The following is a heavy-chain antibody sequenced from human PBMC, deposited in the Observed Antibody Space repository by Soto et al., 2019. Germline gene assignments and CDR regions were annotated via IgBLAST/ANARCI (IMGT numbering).Heavy chain of an antibody. V-gene: IGHV3-21*01. Sequence: EVQLVESGGGLVKPVGSLRLSCASSGFTFSSHTMNWVRQAPGKGLEWVSSITGTGRDMFYADSVKGRFTISRDNAENSLYLQMNSLRAEDTAVYYCVKEVEGFDYWGQGTLVTVSS. J-gene: IGHJ4*02. D-gene: IGHD1-1*01. CDR2: ITGTGRDM. CDR3: VKEVEGFDY. CDR1: GFTFSSHT.